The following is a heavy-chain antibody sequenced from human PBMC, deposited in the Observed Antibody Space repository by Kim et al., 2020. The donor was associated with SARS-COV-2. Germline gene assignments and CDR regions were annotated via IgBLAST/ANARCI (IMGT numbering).Heavy chain of an antibody. CDR3: ASFDFKQQLVR. Sequence: SETLSLTCTVSGGSISSYYWSWIRQPPGKGLEWIGYIYYSGSTNYNPSLKSRVTISVDTSKNQFSLKLSSVTAADTAVYYCASFDFKQQLVRWGQGTLVTVSS. CDR2: IYYSGST. J-gene: IGHJ4*02. V-gene: IGHV4-59*01. D-gene: IGHD6-13*01. CDR1: GGSISSYY.